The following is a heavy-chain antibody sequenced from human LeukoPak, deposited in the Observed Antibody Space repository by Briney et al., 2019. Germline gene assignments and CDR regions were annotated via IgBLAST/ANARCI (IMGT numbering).Heavy chain of an antibody. CDR1: GFTFSSYA. J-gene: IGHJ6*02. D-gene: IGHD1-26*01. Sequence: GGSLRLSCAASGFTFSSYAMHWVRQAPGKGLEWVAVISYDGSNKYYADSVKGRFTISRDNSKNTLYLQMNSLRAEDTAVYYCARVRRDQGASYYYYGMDVWGQGTTVTVSS. CDR3: ARVRRDQGASYYYYGMDV. V-gene: IGHV3-30-3*01. CDR2: ISYDGSNK.